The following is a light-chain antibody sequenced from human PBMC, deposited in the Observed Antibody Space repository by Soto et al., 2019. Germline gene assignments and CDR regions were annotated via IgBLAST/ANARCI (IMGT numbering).Light chain of an antibody. CDR3: QQRSNWPVT. CDR1: QSVGSY. Sequence: EIVLTQSPATLSLSPGERATLSCRASQSVGSYLAWYQQKPGQTPRLLIYDASNRATDIPAKFSGSGSGTDFTLTISSLGPEDVSVYYCQQRSNWPVTFGEGTRVEIK. CDR2: DAS. V-gene: IGKV3-11*01. J-gene: IGKJ1*01.